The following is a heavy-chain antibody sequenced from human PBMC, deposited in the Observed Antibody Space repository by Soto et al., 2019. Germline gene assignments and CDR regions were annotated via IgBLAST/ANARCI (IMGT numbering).Heavy chain of an antibody. CDR3: VGDYPLGMDV. Sequence: GGSLRLSCSACGFTFSSYAMHWVRQAPGKGLEYVSAISSNGGSTYYADSVRGKLTISRDNSKNTLYLQMSSLRAEDTAVYYCVGDYPLGMDVWGQGTTVTVSS. CDR2: ISSNGGST. J-gene: IGHJ6*02. V-gene: IGHV3-64D*06. CDR1: GFTFSSYA. D-gene: IGHD3-10*01.